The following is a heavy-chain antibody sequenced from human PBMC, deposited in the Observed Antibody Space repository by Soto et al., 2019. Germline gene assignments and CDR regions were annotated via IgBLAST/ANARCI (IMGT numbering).Heavy chain of an antibody. J-gene: IGHJ4*02. Sequence: SVKVSCKASGDTFSSYAISWVRQAPGQGLEWMGGIIPIFGTANYAQKFHGRVTITADKSTSTAYMELSSLRSEDTAVYYCARSYCGCDCFTTRYYFDDWGQGTPATVSS. CDR2: IIPIFGTA. D-gene: IGHD2-21*02. CDR3: ARSYCGCDCFTTRYYFDD. CDR1: GDTFSSYA. V-gene: IGHV1-69*06.